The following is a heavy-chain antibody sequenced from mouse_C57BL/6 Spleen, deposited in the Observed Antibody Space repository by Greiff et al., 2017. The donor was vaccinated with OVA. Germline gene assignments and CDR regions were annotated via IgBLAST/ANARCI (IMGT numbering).Heavy chain of an antibody. J-gene: IGHJ4*01. CDR3: ARDYGSSYAMDY. CDR2: INPSNGGT. D-gene: IGHD1-1*01. V-gene: IGHV1-53*01. CDR1: GYTFPSYW. Sequence: VQLQQPGTELVKPGASVKLSCKASGYTFPSYWMHWVQQRPGQGLEWIGNINPSNGGTNYNEKFKSKATLTVDKSSSTAYMQLSSLTSEDSAVNNCARDYGSSYAMDYWGQGTSVTVSA.